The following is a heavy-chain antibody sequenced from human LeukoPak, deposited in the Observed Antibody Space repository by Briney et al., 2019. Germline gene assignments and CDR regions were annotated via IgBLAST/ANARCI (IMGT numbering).Heavy chain of an antibody. D-gene: IGHD6-13*01. V-gene: IGHV4-39*07. CDR2: FYYSGST. Sequence: SETLSLTCSVSGGFISSSSFYWAWIRQPPGKGLEWIGSFYYSGSTYYNPSLRSRVTISVDTSKNQFSLKLSSVTAADTAVYYCARVYYSNSYDYWYFDLWGRGTLVTVSS. CDR3: ARVYYSNSYDYWYFDL. CDR1: GGFISSSSFY. J-gene: IGHJ2*01.